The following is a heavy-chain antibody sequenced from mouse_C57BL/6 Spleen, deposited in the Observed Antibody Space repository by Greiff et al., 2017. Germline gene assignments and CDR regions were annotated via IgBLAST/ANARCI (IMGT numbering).Heavy chain of an antibody. J-gene: IGHJ2*01. V-gene: IGHV1-50*01. CDR1: GYTFTSYW. CDR3: ARKTTVPYYFDY. CDR2: IDPSDSYT. D-gene: IGHD1-1*01. Sequence: QVQLKQSGAELVKPGASVKLSCKASGYTFTSYWMQWVKQRPGQGLEWIGEIDPSDSYTNYNQKFKGKATLTVDTSSSTAYMQLSSLTSEDSAVYYCARKTTVPYYFDYWGQGTTLTVSS.